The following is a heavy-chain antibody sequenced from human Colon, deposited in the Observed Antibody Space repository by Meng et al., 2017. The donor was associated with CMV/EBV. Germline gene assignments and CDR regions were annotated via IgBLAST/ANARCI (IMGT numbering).Heavy chain of an antibody. Sequence: GGSLRLSCATSGFTLRDYDMSWVRQAPGKGLEWVSSIASRDDTIYYADSVKGRLTISRDNSKNTLFLQMNSLRAEDTAVYYCARDQDYGSGSCFDNRGQGTLVTVSS. D-gene: IGHD3-10*01. J-gene: IGHJ4*02. CDR1: GFTLRDYD. CDR3: ARDQDYGSGSCFDN. CDR2: IASRDDTI. V-gene: IGHV3-11*04.